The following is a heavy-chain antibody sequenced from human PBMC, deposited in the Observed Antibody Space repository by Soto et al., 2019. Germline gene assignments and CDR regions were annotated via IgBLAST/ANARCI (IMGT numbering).Heavy chain of an antibody. D-gene: IGHD3-10*01. Sequence: SETLSLTCTVSGYTICSTRWWSWVRLSPGKGLEWIGEIYHLGRTNYNPSLKSRVTLSIDKSNNQFSLTLTSVTAADTAVYYCARVWGGAFDIWGQGTMVT. V-gene: IGHV4-4*02. CDR1: GYTICSTRW. CDR3: ARVWGGAFDI. J-gene: IGHJ3*02. CDR2: IYHLGRT.